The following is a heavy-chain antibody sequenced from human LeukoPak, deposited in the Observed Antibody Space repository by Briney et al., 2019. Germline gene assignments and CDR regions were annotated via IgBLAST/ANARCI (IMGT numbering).Heavy chain of an antibody. CDR1: GYTFTSYG. Sequence: ASVNVSCKDSGYTFTSYGIIWVRQAPGQGLEWMGWISAYNGNTNYAQKLQGRVTMTTDTSTSTAYMELRSPRSDDTAVYYWAREGPGMDVWGKGTTVTVSS. J-gene: IGHJ6*04. V-gene: IGHV1-18*01. CDR3: AREGPGMDV. CDR2: ISAYNGNT.